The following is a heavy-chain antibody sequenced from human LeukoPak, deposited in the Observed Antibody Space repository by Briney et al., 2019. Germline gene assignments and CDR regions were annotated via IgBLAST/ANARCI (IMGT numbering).Heavy chain of an antibody. Sequence: SETLSLTCAVYGGSFSGYYWSWIRQPPGKGLEWIGEINHSGSTNYNPSLKSRVTISVDTSKNQFSLKLSSVTAADTAVYYCAISSGSYGTYYYYYYMDVWGKGTTVTISS. CDR2: INHSGST. J-gene: IGHJ6*03. CDR3: AISSGSYGTYYYYYYMDV. V-gene: IGHV4-34*01. D-gene: IGHD3-10*01. CDR1: GGSFSGYY.